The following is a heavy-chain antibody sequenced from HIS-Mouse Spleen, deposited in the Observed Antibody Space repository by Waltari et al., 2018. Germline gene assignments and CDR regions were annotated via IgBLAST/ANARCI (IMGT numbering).Heavy chain of an antibody. CDR1: GFTFSSYA. V-gene: IGHV3-30-3*01. CDR3: ARDQARGACDI. J-gene: IGHJ3*02. D-gene: IGHD3-10*01. CDR2: ISYDGSNK. Sequence: QVQLVESGGGVVQPGRSLRLSCAASGFTFSSYAMHWVRQAPGKGLEWVAVISYDGSNKYYADSVKGRFTISRDNSKNTLYLQMNSLRAEDTAVYYCARDQARGACDIWGQGTMVTVSS.